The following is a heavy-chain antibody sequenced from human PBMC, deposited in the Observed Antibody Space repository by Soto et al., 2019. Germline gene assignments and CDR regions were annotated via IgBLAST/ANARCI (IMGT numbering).Heavy chain of an antibody. D-gene: IGHD3-16*01. V-gene: IGHV4-59*01. CDR1: GGSISNYY. CDR2: MYYNGNI. CDR3: ASWGNWFDP. Sequence: SETLSLTCNVSGGSISNYYWTWVRQSPEKGLEWIGYMYYNGNINYNPYLKSRVTISIDTSKNQFSLTLKSVTAADTAVYYCASWGNWFDPWGQGVLVTVSS. J-gene: IGHJ5*02.